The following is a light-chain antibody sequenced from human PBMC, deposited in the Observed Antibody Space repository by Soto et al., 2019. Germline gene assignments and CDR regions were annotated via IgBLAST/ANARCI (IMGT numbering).Light chain of an antibody. J-gene: IGLJ3*02. V-gene: IGLV1-44*01. CDR1: SSNIGSNT. CDR2: SNN. CDR3: AAWDDSLNGYWV. Sequence: QSVLTQPPSASGTPGQRVTISCSGSSSNIGSNTVNWYQQLPGTAPKLLIYSNNQRPSGVPDRFSGSKSGTSASLAISGLQPEAEADYDCAAWDDSLNGYWVFGGGTKVTVL.